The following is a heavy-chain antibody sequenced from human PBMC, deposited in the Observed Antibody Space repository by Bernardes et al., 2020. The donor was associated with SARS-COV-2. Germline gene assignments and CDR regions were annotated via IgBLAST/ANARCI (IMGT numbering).Heavy chain of an antibody. CDR1: GFTFTTYS. V-gene: IGHV3-21*01. Sequence: GGSLRLSCEASGFTFTTYSMIWVRQAPGKGLEWVSSISSSSTYIYNADSVKGRFTISRDNAKNSVFLQMNSLRAEDTAVYYCARRASFNGMDVWGQGTTVTVSS. CDR3: ARRASFNGMDV. CDR2: ISSSSTYI. D-gene: IGHD3-16*01. J-gene: IGHJ6*02.